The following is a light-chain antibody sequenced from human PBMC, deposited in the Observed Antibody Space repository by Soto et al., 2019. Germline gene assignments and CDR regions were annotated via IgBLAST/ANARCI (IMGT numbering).Light chain of an antibody. J-gene: IGKJ2*01. CDR2: GTS. V-gene: IGKV3-20*01. CDR1: QTVSTTY. CDR3: QQYGNSPRYT. Sequence: IVLTQSPGPLSLSPGQRATLSCRASQTVSTTYLAWYQQKPGQAPRLLIYGTSTRATGVPDRFSGSGSVTDFTLTISSLEPEDFAMYSCQQYGNSPRYTFGQGTKLEIK.